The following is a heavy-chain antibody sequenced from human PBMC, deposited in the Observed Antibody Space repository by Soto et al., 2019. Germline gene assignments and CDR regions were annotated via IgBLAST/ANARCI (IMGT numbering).Heavy chain of an antibody. Sequence: SETLSLTYTVSGGSISSGGYYWSWIRQHPGKGLEWIGYIYYSGSTYYNPSLKSRVTISVDTSKNQFSLKLSSVTAADTAVYYCARHYYGSGSYDYYYGMDVWGQGTTVTVS. D-gene: IGHD3-10*01. CDR2: IYYSGST. V-gene: IGHV4-31*03. CDR1: GGSISSGGYY. CDR3: ARHYYGSGSYDYYYGMDV. J-gene: IGHJ6*02.